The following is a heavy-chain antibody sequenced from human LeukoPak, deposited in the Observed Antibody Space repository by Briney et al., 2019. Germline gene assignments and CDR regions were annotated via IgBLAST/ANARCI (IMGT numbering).Heavy chain of an antibody. D-gene: IGHD3-22*01. J-gene: IGHJ4*02. Sequence: GGSLRLSCVASGFTVGSNYMSWVRQAPGKGLEWVSIIYRGGSTNYADSVKGRFTISRDTSKNTLYLQMNSLRAEDTAVYYCARLSAKSSAYFFDYWGQGTLVTVSS. CDR2: IYRGGST. V-gene: IGHV3-66*04. CDR1: GFTVGSNY. CDR3: ARLSAKSSAYFFDY.